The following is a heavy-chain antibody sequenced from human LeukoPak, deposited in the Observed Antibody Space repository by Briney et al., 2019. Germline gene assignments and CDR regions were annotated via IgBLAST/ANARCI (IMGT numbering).Heavy chain of an antibody. CDR3: ARSVPDWYFDL. J-gene: IGHJ2*01. V-gene: IGHV4-59*08. CDR2: IYYSGST. Sequence: SETLSLTCTVSGGSISSYYWSWIRQPPGKGLEWIGYIYYSGSTNYNPSLKSRVTISVHTSKNQFSLKLSSVTAADTAVYYCARSVPDWYFDLWGRGTLVTVSS. CDR1: GGSISSYY.